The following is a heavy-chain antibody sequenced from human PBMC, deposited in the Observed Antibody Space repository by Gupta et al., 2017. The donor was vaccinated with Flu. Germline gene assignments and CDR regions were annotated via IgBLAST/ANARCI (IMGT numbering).Heavy chain of an antibody. V-gene: IGHV3-7*02. CDR2: IKQDGSEK. CDR3: AQGAAGTPPFDY. D-gene: IGHD6-13*01. Sequence: EVQLVESGGGLVQPGGSLRLSCAASGFTFSTYWMIWVRQAPGKGLEWVANIKQDGSEKYYVDSVKGRFTISRDNAKNSLYLQMNSLRAEDTAVYYCAQGAAGTPPFDYWGQGTLVTVSS. J-gene: IGHJ4*02. CDR1: GFTFSTYW.